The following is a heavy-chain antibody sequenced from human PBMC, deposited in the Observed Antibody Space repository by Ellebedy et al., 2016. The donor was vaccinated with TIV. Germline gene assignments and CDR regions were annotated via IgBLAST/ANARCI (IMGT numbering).Heavy chain of an antibody. CDR3: VRVSSSGWRWFDP. CDR1: GGSISSYY. Sequence: SETLSLTCNVSGGSISSYYWGWIRQPPGKGLEWIGCMYYSGSTNYNPSLKTRVTISVDTSKNQFSLKLSSVTAADTAVYYCVRVSSSGWRWFDPWGQGTLVTVSS. J-gene: IGHJ5*02. D-gene: IGHD3-22*01. V-gene: IGHV4-59*01. CDR2: MYYSGST.